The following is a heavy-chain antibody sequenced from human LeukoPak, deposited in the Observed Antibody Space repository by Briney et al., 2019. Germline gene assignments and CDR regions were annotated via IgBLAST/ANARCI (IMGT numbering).Heavy chain of an antibody. CDR2: ISYDGSNK. CDR3: ARDGSSVYYFDY. D-gene: IGHD6-19*01. CDR1: GFTFSSYA. V-gene: IGHV3-30-3*01. Sequence: GGSLRLSCAASGFTFSSYAMHWVRQAPGKGLEWVAVISYDGSNKYYADSAKGRFTISRDNSKNTLYLQMNSLRAEDTAVYYCARDGSSVYYFDYWGQGTLVTVSS. J-gene: IGHJ4*02.